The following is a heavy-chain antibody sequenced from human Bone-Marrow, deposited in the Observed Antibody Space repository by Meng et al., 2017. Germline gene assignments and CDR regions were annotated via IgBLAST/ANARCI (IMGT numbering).Heavy chain of an antibody. CDR1: GDSVSSNSAA. D-gene: IGHD3-16*01. J-gene: IGHJ4*02. CDR2: TYYRSKRYN. Sequence: SQTLSLTCAISGDSVSSNSAAWNWIRQSPSRGLEWLGRTYYRSKRYNEYAVAVKSRITVSADTSKNQFSLQLSSVTPEDTALYHCGRDLGFFDNWGQGTLVTVSS. CDR3: GRDLGFFDN. V-gene: IGHV6-1*01.